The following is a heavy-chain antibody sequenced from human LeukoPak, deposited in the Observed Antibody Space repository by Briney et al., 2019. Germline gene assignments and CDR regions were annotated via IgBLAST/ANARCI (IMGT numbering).Heavy chain of an antibody. V-gene: IGHV4-59*01. J-gene: IGHJ6*03. Sequence: SETLSLTCTVSGGSISSYYWSWIRQPPGKGLEWIGYIYYSGSTNYNPSLKSRVTISVDTSKNQFSLKLSSVTAADTAEYYCARDSYGHYYYYMDVWGKGTTVTVSS. CDR2: IYYSGST. D-gene: IGHD3-10*01. CDR1: GGSISSYY. CDR3: ARDSYGHYYYYMDV.